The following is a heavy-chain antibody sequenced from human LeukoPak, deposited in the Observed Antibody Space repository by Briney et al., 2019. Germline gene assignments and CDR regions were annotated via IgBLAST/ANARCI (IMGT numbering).Heavy chain of an antibody. CDR1: GGSISSANYY. J-gene: IGHJ6*03. Sequence: SETLSLTCAVSGGSISSANYYWSWIRQPAGKGLEWIGRIYTSGTTNNNPSLKSRVTISIDTSKNHFSLKLSSVTAADTAVYYCAREDPYYYYYMDVWGKGTTVTVSS. CDR3: AREDPYYYYYMDV. CDR2: IYTSGTT. V-gene: IGHV4-61*02.